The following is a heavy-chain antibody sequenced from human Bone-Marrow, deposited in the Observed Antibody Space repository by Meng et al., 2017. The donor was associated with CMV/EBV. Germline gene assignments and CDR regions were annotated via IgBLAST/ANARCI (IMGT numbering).Heavy chain of an antibody. J-gene: IGHJ4*02. CDR3: ARTMIVV. Sequence: GGSLRLSCAASGFTFRSYAMNWVRQAPGKGLEWISYISVNVSTTYYAESVKGRFTISRDNSKNTLYLQMNSLRAEDTAVYYCARTMIVVWGQGTLVTVSS. CDR1: GFTFRSYA. V-gene: IGHV3-48*01. CDR2: ISVNVSTT. D-gene: IGHD3-22*01.